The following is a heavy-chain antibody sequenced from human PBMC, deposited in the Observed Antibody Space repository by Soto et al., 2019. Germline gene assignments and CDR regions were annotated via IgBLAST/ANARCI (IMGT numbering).Heavy chain of an antibody. CDR2: ISSSSSYI. Sequence: EVQLVESGGGLVKPGGSLRLSCAASGFTFSSDSMNWVRQAPGKGLEWVSSISSSSSYIYYADSVKGRFTISRDNAKNSLYLQMNSLRDEDTAVYYCARVVSGYDLGGVGYYYYMDAWGTGTTVTVSS. V-gene: IGHV3-21*01. D-gene: IGHD5-12*01. J-gene: IGHJ6*03. CDR3: ARVVSGYDLGGVGYYYYMDA. CDR1: GFTFSSDS.